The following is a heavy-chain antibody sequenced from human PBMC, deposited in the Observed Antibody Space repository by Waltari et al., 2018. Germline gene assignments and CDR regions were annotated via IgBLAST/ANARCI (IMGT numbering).Heavy chain of an antibody. CDR1: GGSISSYY. Sequence: QVQLQESGPGLVKPSETLSLTCTVSGGSISSYYWSWIRQPAGKGLEWIRRIYTSGSTNYNPSLKSRVTMSVDTSKNQFSLKLSSVTAADTAVYYCARDLLGYCSSTSCYTGDYYYYYMDVWGKGTTVTISS. CDR3: ARDLLGYCSSTSCYTGDYYYYYMDV. J-gene: IGHJ6*03. CDR2: IYTSGST. D-gene: IGHD2-2*02. V-gene: IGHV4-4*07.